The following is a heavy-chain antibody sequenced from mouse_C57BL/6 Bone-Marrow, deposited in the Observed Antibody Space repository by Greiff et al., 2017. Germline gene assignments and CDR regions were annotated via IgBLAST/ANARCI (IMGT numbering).Heavy chain of an antibody. CDR3: ARMEYDGYYRGFFAY. J-gene: IGHJ3*01. CDR1: GYTFTSYW. V-gene: IGHV1-64*01. D-gene: IGHD2-3*01. Sequence: QVQLKQPGAELVKPGASVKLSCKASGYTFTSYWMHWVKQRPGQGLEWIGMIHPNSGSTNYNEKFKSKATLTVDKSSSTAYMQLSSLTSEDSAVYYCARMEYDGYYRGFFAYWGQGTLVTVSA. CDR2: IHPNSGST.